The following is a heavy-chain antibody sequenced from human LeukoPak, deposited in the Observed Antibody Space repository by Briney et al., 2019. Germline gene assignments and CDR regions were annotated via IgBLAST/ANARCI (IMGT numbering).Heavy chain of an antibody. J-gene: IGHJ5*02. CDR2: ISGYNGIT. V-gene: IGHV1-18*01. Sequence: ASVKVSCKASGYTFSSYGISWVRQAPGQGLEWMGWISGYNGITSYAQKLEGRVTMTTDTSTTTAYMELRSLRSDDTAVYYCARGGRTRYYGSGSYYSPNNWFDPWGQGTLVTVSS. CDR3: ARGGRTRYYGSGSYYSPNNWFDP. D-gene: IGHD3-10*01. CDR1: GYTFSSYG.